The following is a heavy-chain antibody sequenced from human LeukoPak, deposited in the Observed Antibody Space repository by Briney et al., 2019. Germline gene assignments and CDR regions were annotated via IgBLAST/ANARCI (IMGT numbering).Heavy chain of an antibody. J-gene: IGHJ5*02. Sequence: GASVKVSCKASGYTFTSYAMHWVRQAPGQRLEWMGWINAGNGNTKYSQKFQGRVTITRDTSASTAYMELSSLRSEDTAVYYCARDRARGYGYGYWFDPWGQGTLVTVSS. CDR3: ARDRARGYGYGYWFDP. D-gene: IGHD5-18*01. CDR2: INAGNGNT. CDR1: GYTFTSYA. V-gene: IGHV1-3*01.